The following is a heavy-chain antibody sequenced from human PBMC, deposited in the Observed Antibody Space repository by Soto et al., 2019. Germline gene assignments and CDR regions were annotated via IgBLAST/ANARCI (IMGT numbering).Heavy chain of an antibody. Sequence: GGSLRLSCAASGFTFSSYAMSWDRQAPGKGLEWVSAISGSGGSTYYADSVKGRFTISRDNSKNTLYLQMNSLRAEDTAVYYCAKSTSYTRGGMDVWGQGTTVTVSS. J-gene: IGHJ6*02. D-gene: IGHD2-2*01. CDR2: ISGSGGST. CDR3: AKSTSYTRGGMDV. CDR1: GFTFSSYA. V-gene: IGHV3-23*01.